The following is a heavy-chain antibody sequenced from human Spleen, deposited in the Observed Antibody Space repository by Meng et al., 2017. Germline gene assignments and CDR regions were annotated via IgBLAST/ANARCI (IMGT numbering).Heavy chain of an antibody. CDR3: TRSEMLLWFGEAGGVPYYFDY. V-gene: IGHV3-15*01. J-gene: IGHJ4*02. CDR2: IKRNSDGGTI. CDR1: GLSFTDAW. D-gene: IGHD3-10*01. Sequence: GESLKISCVASGLSFTDAWMSWVRQAPGKGLEWVGRIKRNSDGGTIDYAAPVKGRFTISRDDSKSIAYLQMNSLKTEDTAVYYCTRSEMLLWFGEAGGVPYYFDYWGQGTLVTVSS.